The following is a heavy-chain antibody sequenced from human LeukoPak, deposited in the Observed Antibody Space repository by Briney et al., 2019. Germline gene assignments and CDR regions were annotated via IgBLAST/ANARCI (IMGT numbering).Heavy chain of an antibody. V-gene: IGHV1-69*04. D-gene: IGHD1-26*01. J-gene: IGHJ3*02. CDR3: ASSRYSGSYNPLLMGDAFDI. Sequence: ASVKVSCKASGGTFSSYAISWVRQAPGQGLEWMGRIIPILGIANYAQKFQGRVTITADKSTSTAYMELSSLRSEDTAVYYCASSRYSGSYNPLLMGDAFDIWGQGTMVTVSS. CDR1: GGTFSSYA. CDR2: IIPILGIA.